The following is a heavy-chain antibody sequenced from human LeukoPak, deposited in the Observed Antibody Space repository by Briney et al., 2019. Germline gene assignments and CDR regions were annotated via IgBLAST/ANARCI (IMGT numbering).Heavy chain of an antibody. Sequence: GAPVKVSCKASGYTFTSYGISWVRQAPGQGLEWMGWISAYNGNTNYAQKLQGRVTMTTDTSTSTAYMELRSLRSDDTAVYYCARGRYYGSGSYEFVYWGQGTLVTVSS. J-gene: IGHJ4*02. D-gene: IGHD3-10*01. CDR2: ISAYNGNT. V-gene: IGHV1-18*01. CDR1: GYTFTSYG. CDR3: ARGRYYGSGSYEFVY.